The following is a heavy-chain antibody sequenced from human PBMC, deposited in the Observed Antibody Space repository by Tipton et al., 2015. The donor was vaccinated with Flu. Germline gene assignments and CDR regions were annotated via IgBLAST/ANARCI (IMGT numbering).Heavy chain of an antibody. CDR2: IYYSGST. V-gene: IGHV4-39*07. CDR1: GGSISSSSYY. D-gene: IGHD2-15*01. CDR3: ASRYCRGGSCYDY. Sequence: TLSLTCTVSGGSISSSSYYWGWIRQPPGKGLEWIGSIYYSGSTYYNPSLKSRVTISVDTSKNQFSLKLSSVTAADTAVYYCASRYCRGGSCYDYWGQGTLVTVSS. J-gene: IGHJ4*02.